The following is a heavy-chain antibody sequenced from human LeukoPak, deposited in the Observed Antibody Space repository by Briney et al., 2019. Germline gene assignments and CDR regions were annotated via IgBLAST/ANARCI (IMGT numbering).Heavy chain of an antibody. D-gene: IGHD3-10*01. J-gene: IGHJ6*02. CDR1: GGSFSAYY. CDR2: INHSGST. V-gene: IGHV4-34*01. Sequence: SETLSLTCAVYGGSFSAYYWSWIRQPPGKGLEWIGEINHSGSTNYNPSLKSRVTISVDTSKNQFSLKLSSVTAADTAVYYCARVLITMVRPRLYYYGMDVWGQGTTVTVSS. CDR3: ARVLITMVRPRLYYYGMDV.